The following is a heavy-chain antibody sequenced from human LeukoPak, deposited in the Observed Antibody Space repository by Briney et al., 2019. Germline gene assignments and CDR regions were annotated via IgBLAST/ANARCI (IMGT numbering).Heavy chain of an antibody. Sequence: GGSLRLSCAASGFTFDDYAMHLVRQAPRKGLEWVSGISWNSGSIGYADSVKGRFTISRDNAKNSLYLQMNSLRAEDTALYYCAKGRYYDSRGVFDYWGQGTLVTVSS. D-gene: IGHD3-3*01. CDR3: AKGRYYDSRGVFDY. J-gene: IGHJ4*02. CDR1: GFTFDDYA. V-gene: IGHV3-9*01. CDR2: ISWNSGSI.